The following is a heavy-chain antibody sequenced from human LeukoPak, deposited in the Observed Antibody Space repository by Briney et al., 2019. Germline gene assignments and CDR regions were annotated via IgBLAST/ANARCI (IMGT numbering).Heavy chain of an antibody. CDR2: MNPNSGNT. CDR3: ARGYLDP. Sequence: ASVKVSCKASGYTFTDYYMHWVRQATGQGLEWMGWMNPNSGNTGYAQKFQGRVTITRNTSISTAYMELSSLRSEDTAVYYCARGYLDPWGQGTLVTVSS. J-gene: IGHJ5*02. V-gene: IGHV1-8*01. CDR1: GYTFTDYY.